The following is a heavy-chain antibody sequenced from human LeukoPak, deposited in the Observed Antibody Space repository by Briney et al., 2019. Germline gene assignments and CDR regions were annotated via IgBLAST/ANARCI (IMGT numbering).Heavy chain of an antibody. J-gene: IGHJ5*02. CDR3: ATLRSIYCNIVSCPNWFDP. D-gene: IGHD2/OR15-2a*01. Sequence: SETLSLTCTVSGGSIRSYYWSWIRQPAGKGLEWIGHIYTSGSPNYNPSLSSRVTMSVDTSKNQFSLNLNSVTAADTAVYYCATLRSIYCNIVSCPNWFDPWGQGTLVTVSS. V-gene: IGHV4-4*07. CDR1: GGSIRSYY. CDR2: IYTSGSP.